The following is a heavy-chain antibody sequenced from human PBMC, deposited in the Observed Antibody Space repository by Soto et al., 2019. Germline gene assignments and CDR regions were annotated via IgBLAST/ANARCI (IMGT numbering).Heavy chain of an antibody. J-gene: IGHJ4*02. CDR1: GFTFSDYY. CDR3: ARSSLNHYDSSAHLGY. Sequence: QVQLVESGGGLVKPGGSLRLSCAASGFTFSDYYMSWIRQAPGKGLEWVSYISSSGSTMYYADSVKGRFTISRDNAKNSLYLQRNSLRAEDTAVYYCARSSLNHYDSSAHLGYWGQGTLFTVSS. CDR2: ISSSGSTM. V-gene: IGHV3-11*01. D-gene: IGHD3-22*01.